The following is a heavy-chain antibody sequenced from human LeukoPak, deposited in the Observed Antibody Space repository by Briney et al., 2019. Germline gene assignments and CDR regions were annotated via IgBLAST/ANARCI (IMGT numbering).Heavy chain of an antibody. CDR3: VKGGSSSWYPFDY. V-gene: IGHV3-64D*06. D-gene: IGHD6-13*01. CDR2: ISRNGGST. Sequence: GGSLRLSCSASGFTFSSYAMHWVRQAPGKGLEYVSAISRNGGSTYYADSVKGRFTISRDNSKNTLYLQMSSLRAEDTAVYYCVKGGSSSWYPFDYWGQGTLVTVSS. J-gene: IGHJ4*02. CDR1: GFTFSSYA.